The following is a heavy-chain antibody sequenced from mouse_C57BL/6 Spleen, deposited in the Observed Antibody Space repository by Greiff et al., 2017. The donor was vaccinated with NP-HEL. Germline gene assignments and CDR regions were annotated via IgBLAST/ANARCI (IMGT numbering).Heavy chain of an antibody. CDR3: ARYHYGSSYDDY. CDR2: IYPGDGDT. D-gene: IGHD1-1*01. V-gene: IGHV1-82*01. J-gene: IGHJ2*01. CDR1: GYAFSSSW. Sequence: VKLMESGPELVKPGASVKISCKASGYAFSSSWMNWVKQRPGKGLEWIGRIYPGDGDTNYNGKFKGKATLTADKSSSTAYMQLSSLTSEDSAVYFCARYHYGSSYDDYWGQGTTLTVSS.